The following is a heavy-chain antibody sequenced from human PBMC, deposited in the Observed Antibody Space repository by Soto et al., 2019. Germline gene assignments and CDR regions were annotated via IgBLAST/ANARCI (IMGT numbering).Heavy chain of an antibody. CDR1: GFTFSSYR. CDR2: INSDGSST. Sequence: GGSLRLSCAASGFTFSSYRMHWVRQAPGKGLVWVSRINSDGSSTSYADSVKGRFTISRDNAKNTLYLQMSSLRAEDTAVYFCARVLGYSSGLDNYGTDVWGQGTTVTVSS. D-gene: IGHD5-18*01. V-gene: IGHV3-74*01. J-gene: IGHJ6*02. CDR3: ARVLGYSSGLDNYGTDV.